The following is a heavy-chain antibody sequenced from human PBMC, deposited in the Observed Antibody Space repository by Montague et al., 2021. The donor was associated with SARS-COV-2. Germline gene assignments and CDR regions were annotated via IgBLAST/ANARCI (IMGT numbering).Heavy chain of an antibody. Sequence: SLRLSCAASGFTFSNSPMSWVRQAPGKGLHWVSVILSAGRGTYYADSVQGRFTISRDNLKNTVSLQMNSLRDVDTALYYCAKVGDILTGYSLINLDAWGQGTMVVVSS. CDR1: GFTFSNSP. J-gene: IGHJ5*02. D-gene: IGHD3-9*01. V-gene: IGHV3-23*03. CDR3: AKVGDILTGYSLINLDA. CDR2: ILSAGRGT.